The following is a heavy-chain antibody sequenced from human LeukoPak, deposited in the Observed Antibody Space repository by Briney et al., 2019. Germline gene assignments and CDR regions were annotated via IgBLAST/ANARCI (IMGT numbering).Heavy chain of an antibody. D-gene: IGHD3-22*01. CDR2: IYYSGST. Sequence: SETLSLTCTVSGGSISSYYWSWIRQPPGKGLEWIGYIYYSGSTNYNPSLKSRVTISVDTSKNQFSLKLSSVTAADTAVYYCARVLYYYDSRAPYYYYGMDVWGQGTTVTVSS. V-gene: IGHV4-59*12. J-gene: IGHJ6*02. CDR1: GGSISSYY. CDR3: ARVLYYYDSRAPYYYYGMDV.